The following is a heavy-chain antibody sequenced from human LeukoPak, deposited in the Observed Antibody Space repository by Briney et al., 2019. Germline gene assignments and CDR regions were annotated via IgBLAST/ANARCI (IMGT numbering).Heavy chain of an antibody. CDR1: GGTFSSYA. D-gene: IGHD5-24*01. CDR3: ARGSRGRDDYYYYYMDV. J-gene: IGHJ6*03. V-gene: IGHV1-69*05. CDR2: IIPIFGTA. Sequence: ASVKVSCKASGGTFSSYAISWVRHAPGQGLEWMGGIIPIFGTANYAQRFQGRVTITTDESTSTAYMELSSLRSEDTAVYYCARGSRGRDDYYYYYMDVWGKGTTVTVSS.